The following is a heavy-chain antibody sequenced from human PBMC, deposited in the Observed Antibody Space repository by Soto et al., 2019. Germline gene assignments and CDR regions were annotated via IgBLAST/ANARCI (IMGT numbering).Heavy chain of an antibody. V-gene: IGHV1-69*06. J-gene: IGHJ2*01. D-gene: IGHD3-10*01. CDR1: GGNFNNYA. CDR2: IIPIFGTP. CDR3: ARGRFEPGAFWYFDL. Sequence: QVQLVQSGADAKRPGSSVKVSCKASGGNFNNYAVTWVRQAPGQGLEWMGGIIPIFGTPNYVQKFQGRLTISADTSTTTVYVELRSLTSEDTAVYYCARGRFEPGAFWYFDLWGRGTLVTASS.